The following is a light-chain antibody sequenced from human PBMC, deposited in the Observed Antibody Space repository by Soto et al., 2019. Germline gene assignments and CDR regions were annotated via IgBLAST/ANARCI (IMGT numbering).Light chain of an antibody. J-gene: IGLJ1*01. CDR2: EVT. V-gene: IGLV2-23*02. CDR3: FSYTGISHSLFG. CDR1: SRDIGTSNL. Sequence: QSVLPQPASVSGSPGQSITISCTGTSRDIGTSNLVSWYQQYPGKAPKLMIYEVTKRPSGISSRFSGSKSGNTASLTISGLQPEDEADYYCFSYTGISHSLFGFGTGTKVTVL.